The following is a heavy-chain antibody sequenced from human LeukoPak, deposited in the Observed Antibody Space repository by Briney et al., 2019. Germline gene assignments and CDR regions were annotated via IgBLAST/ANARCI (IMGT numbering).Heavy chain of an antibody. CDR3: ATVDHEGWFDP. V-gene: IGHV1-24*01. J-gene: IGHJ5*02. Sequence: ASVKVSCKASGYTFTGYYMHWVRQAPGKGLEWMGGFDPEDGETIYAQKFQGRVTMTEDTSTDTAYMELSSLRSEDTAVYYCATVDHEGWFDPWGQGTLVTVSS. CDR1: GYTFTGYY. CDR2: FDPEDGET. D-gene: IGHD1-14*01.